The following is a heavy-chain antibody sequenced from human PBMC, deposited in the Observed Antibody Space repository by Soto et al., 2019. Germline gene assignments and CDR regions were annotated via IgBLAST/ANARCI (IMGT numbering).Heavy chain of an antibody. CDR1: GFTFSSYA. CDR3: AKDLTGTTSFDY. V-gene: IGHV3-23*01. CDR2: ISGSGGST. D-gene: IGHD1-20*01. Sequence: PGGSLRLSCAASGFTFSSYAMSWVRQAQGKGLEWVSAISGSGGSTYYADSVKRRFTISRDNSKNTLYLQMNSLRDEDTAVYYCAKDLTGTTSFDYWGQGTLVTFSS. J-gene: IGHJ4*02.